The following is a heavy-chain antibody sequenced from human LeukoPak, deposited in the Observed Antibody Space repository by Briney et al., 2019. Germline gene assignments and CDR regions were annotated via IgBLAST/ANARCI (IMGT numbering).Heavy chain of an antibody. V-gene: IGHV3-23*01. Sequence: GGSLRLSCAASGFTFSTYAMSWVRQGPGKGLEWVSTISGSGANTYYADSVKGRFTISRDNSKNTLYLQMNSLRAEDTAVYYCAKPLAVTDPFDSWGQGTLVTVSS. CDR2: ISGSGANT. D-gene: IGHD6-19*01. CDR1: GFTFSTYA. J-gene: IGHJ4*02. CDR3: AKPLAVTDPFDS.